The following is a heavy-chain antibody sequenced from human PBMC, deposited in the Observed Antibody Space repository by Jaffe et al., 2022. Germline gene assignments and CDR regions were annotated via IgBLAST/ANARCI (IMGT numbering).Heavy chain of an antibody. CDR1: GFTFSSYA. CDR3: ARGGEYSSSSSHFDY. J-gene: IGHJ4*02. V-gene: IGHV3-64*02. D-gene: IGHD6-6*01. Sequence: EVQLVESGEGLVQPGGSLRLSCAASGFTFSSYAMHWVRQAPGKGLEYVSAISSNGGSTYYADSVKGRFTISRDNSKNTLYLQMGSLRAEDMAVYYCARGGEYSSSSSHFDYWGQGTLVTVSS. CDR2: ISSNGGST.